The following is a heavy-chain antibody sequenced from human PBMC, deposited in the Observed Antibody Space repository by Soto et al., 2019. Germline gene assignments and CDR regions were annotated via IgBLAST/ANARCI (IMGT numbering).Heavy chain of an antibody. D-gene: IGHD1-26*01. V-gene: IGHV4-59*08. Sequence: SETLSLTCTVSGGSIRSYNWRWIRQHPGKVLELIGYMYYGGRTNYNPSLKSRVTISVDTSKMHVSLKLSSVTAADTAVYFCAILTPYPLIVRSILGPWSDPWGHSILVTVST. J-gene: IGHJ5*02. CDR1: GGSIRSYN. CDR3: AILTPYPLIVRSILGPWSDP. CDR2: MYYGGRT.